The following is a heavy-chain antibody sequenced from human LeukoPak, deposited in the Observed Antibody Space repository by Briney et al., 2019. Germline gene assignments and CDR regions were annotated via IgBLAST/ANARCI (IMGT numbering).Heavy chain of an antibody. Sequence: PSETLSLTCTVSGYSISSGYYWSWIRQPAGKGLEWIGRIYTSGSTNYNPSLKSRVTMSVDTSKNQFSLKLSSVTAADTAVYYCARSSRITMVRGWNLAYFQHWGQGTLVTVSS. CDR1: GYSISSGYY. CDR3: ARSSRITMVRGWNLAYFQH. V-gene: IGHV4-4*07. D-gene: IGHD3-10*01. CDR2: IYTSGST. J-gene: IGHJ1*01.